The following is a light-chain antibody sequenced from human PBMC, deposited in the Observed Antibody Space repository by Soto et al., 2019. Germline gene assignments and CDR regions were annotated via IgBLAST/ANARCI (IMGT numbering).Light chain of an antibody. J-gene: IGKJ1*01. CDR1: QSVSSN. CDR3: QQYNNWRT. Sequence: EIVMRQSPATLSVARGEGATLSCRASQSVSSNLAWYQQKPGQAPRLLIYGASTRATGTPARFSGSGSGTEFTLTISSLQSEDFAVYYCQQYNNWRTFGQGTNVDI. CDR2: GAS. V-gene: IGKV3-15*01.